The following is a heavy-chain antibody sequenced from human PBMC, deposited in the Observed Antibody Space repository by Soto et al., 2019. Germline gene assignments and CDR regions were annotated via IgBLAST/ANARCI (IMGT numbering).Heavy chain of an antibody. V-gene: IGHV5-51*01. CDR2: IYPGDSDT. J-gene: IGHJ6*03. CDR3: ARNYYGSGSYYNSGNYYYYYMDV. D-gene: IGHD3-10*01. Sequence: GESLKISCKGSGYSFTSYWIGWVRQMPGKGLEWMGSIYPGDSDTRYSPSFQGQVTISADKSISTAYLQWSSLKASDTAMYYCARNYYGSGSYYNSGNYYYYYMDVWGKGTTVTVSS. CDR1: GYSFTSYW.